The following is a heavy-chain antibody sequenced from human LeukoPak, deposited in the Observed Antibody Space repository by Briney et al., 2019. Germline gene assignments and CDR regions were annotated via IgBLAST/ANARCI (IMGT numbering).Heavy chain of an antibody. Sequence: GGSLRLSCAASGFTFDYYWMHWVRQAPGKGLMWVSRINTDGSNTHYADSVKGRFTISRDNAKNTLYLQMNGLRVEDTAVYYCVVWGEDRSGHRFDFWGQGTLVTVSS. CDR2: INTDGSNT. CDR1: GFTFDYYW. J-gene: IGHJ4*02. V-gene: IGHV3-74*01. CDR3: VVWGEDRSGHRFDF. D-gene: IGHD3-22*01.